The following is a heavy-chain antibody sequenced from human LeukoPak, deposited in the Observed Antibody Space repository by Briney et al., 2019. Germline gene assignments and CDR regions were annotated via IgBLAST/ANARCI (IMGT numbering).Heavy chain of an antibody. CDR2: INTNTGNP. D-gene: IGHD2-2*01. J-gene: IGHJ6*04. CDR1: GYTFTSYA. V-gene: IGHV7-4-1*01. Sequence: GASVKVSCKASGYTFTSYAMNWVRQAPGQGLEWMGWINTNTGNPTYAQGFTGRFVFPLDTSVSTAYLQICSLKAEDTAVYYCARDLYCSSTSCYAAQGYYYGMDVWGKGTTVTVSS. CDR3: ARDLYCSSTSCYAAQGYYYGMDV.